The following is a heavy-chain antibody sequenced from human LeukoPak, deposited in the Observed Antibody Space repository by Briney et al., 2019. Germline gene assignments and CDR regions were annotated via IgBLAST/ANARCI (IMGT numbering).Heavy chain of an antibody. CDR1: GYTFTSYG. D-gene: IGHD3-22*01. Sequence: ASVKVSCKXSGYTFTSYGISWVRQAPGQGLEWMGWSSAYNGNTNYAQKLQGRVTMTTNTSTSTAYMELRSLRSDDTAVYYCARWRGVYYYDSSGAHAFDIWGQGTMVTVSS. V-gene: IGHV1-18*01. CDR2: SSAYNGNT. J-gene: IGHJ3*02. CDR3: ARWRGVYYYDSSGAHAFDI.